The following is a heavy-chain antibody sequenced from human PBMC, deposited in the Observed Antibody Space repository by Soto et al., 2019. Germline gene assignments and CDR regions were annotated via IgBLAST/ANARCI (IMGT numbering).Heavy chain of an antibody. V-gene: IGHV4-30-2*01. J-gene: IGHJ5*02. CDR2: IYHSGST. D-gene: IGHD3-10*01. CDR1: GGSISSGGYP. Sequence: SETLSLTCAVSGGSISSGGYPWSWIRQPPGKGLEWIGYIYHSGSTYYNPSLKSRVTISVDRSKNQFSLKLSSVTAADTAVYYCARAKRGDYYGSGSYYKSHWFDPWGQGTLVTVSS. CDR3: ARAKRGDYYGSGSYYKSHWFDP.